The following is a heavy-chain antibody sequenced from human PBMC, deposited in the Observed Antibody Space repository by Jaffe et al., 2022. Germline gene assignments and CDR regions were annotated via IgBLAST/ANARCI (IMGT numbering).Heavy chain of an antibody. CDR1: GGSISSYY. D-gene: IGHD2-15*01. CDR2: IYYSGST. V-gene: IGHV4-59*01. CDR3: ARGTPRIIPFDY. Sequence: QVQLQESGPGLVKPSETLSLTCTVSGGSISSYYWSWIRQPPGKGLEWIGYIYYSGSTNYNPSLKSRVTISVDTSKNQFSLKLSSVTAADTAVYYCARGTPRIIPFDYWGQGTLVTVSS. J-gene: IGHJ4*02.